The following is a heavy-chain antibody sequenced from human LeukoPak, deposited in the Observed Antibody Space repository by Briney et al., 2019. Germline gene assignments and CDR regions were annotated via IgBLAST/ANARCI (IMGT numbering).Heavy chain of an antibody. J-gene: IGHJ5*02. Sequence: PSETLSLTCAVCGGPFSGYYWSWIRQPPGKGLEWIGEINHSGSTNYNPSLKSRVTISVDTSKNQFSLKLSSVTAADTAVYYCARGQRGAVSFDPWGQGTLVTVSS. CDR2: INHSGST. CDR3: ARGQRGAVSFDP. V-gene: IGHV4-34*01. CDR1: GGPFSGYY. D-gene: IGHD1-26*01.